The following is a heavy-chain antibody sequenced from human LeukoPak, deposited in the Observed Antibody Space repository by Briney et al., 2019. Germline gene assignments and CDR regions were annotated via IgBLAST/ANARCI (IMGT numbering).Heavy chain of an antibody. Sequence: SETLSLTCAVYGGSFSGYYWSWIRQPPGKGLEWIGEINHSGSTNYNPSLKSRVTISEDTSKNQFSLKLGSVTAADTAVYYCARQRITRAFDIWGQGTMVTVSS. D-gene: IGHD3-10*01. CDR3: ARQRITRAFDI. V-gene: IGHV4-34*01. CDR2: INHSGST. J-gene: IGHJ3*02. CDR1: GGSFSGYY.